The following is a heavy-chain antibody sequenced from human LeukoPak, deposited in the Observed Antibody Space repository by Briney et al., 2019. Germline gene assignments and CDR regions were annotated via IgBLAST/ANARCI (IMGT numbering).Heavy chain of an antibody. CDR1: GYTFTSYY. CDR2: INPSGGST. D-gene: IGHD2-2*01. J-gene: IGHJ4*02. CDR3: ARAALYCSSTSCYGVYYFDY. Sequence: ASVKVSCKASGYTFTSYYMHWVRQAPGQGLEWMGIINPSGGSTSYAQKFQGRVTMTRDMSTNTVYMELSSLRSEDTAVYYCARAALYCSSTSCYGVYYFDYWGQGTLVTVSS. V-gene: IGHV1-46*01.